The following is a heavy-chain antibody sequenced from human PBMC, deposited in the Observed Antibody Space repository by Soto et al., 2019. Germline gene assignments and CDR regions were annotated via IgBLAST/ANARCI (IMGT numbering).Heavy chain of an antibody. CDR2: IIPIFGTA. V-gene: IGHV1-69*06. J-gene: IGHJ6*02. CDR3: AIHYDFWSGYPQYYYYYGMDV. Sequence: SVKVSCKASGGTFSSYAISWVRQAPGQGLEWMGGIIPIFGTANYAQKFQGRVTITADKSTSTAYMELSSLRSEDTAVYYCAIHYDFWSGYPQYYYYYGMDVWGQGTTVTVSS. CDR1: GGTFSSYA. D-gene: IGHD3-3*01.